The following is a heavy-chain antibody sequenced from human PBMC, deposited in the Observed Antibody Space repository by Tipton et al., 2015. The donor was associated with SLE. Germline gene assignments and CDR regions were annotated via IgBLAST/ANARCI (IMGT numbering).Heavy chain of an antibody. CDR2: ISYSGNT. V-gene: IGHV4-39*07. D-gene: IGHD2-8*01. J-gene: IGHJ4*02. CDR1: GGSITTRSYY. CDR3: ARGYCSDGVCYGFGFFDY. Sequence: TLSLTCIVSGGSITTRSYYWGWIRQPPGKGLEWIASISYSGNTYYNPSLKSPVTLSIDTSKNQFSLKMRSVTAADTAVYFCARGYCSDGVCYGFGFFDYWGQGNLVTVSS.